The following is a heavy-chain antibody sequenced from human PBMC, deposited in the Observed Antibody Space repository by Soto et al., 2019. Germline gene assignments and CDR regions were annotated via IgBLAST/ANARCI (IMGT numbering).Heavy chain of an antibody. CDR1: GGSISSSSYY. V-gene: IGHV4-39*07. J-gene: IGHJ5*02. CDR3: ARGVPYSYGYVSWFDP. D-gene: IGHD5-18*01. CDR2: IYYSGST. Sequence: SEILSLTCTVSGGSISSSSYYWGWIRQSPGKGLEWIASIYYSGSTYYNPSLKSRVTISVDTSKNQFSLKLSSVTAADTAVYYCARGVPYSYGYVSWFDPWGQGTLVTVSS.